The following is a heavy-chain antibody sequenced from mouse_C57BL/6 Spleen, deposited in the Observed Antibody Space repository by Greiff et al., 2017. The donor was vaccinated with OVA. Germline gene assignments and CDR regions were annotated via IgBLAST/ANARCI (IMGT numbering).Heavy chain of an antibody. Sequence: VQLQQPGAELVKPGASVKMSCKASGYTFTSYWITWVKQRPGQGLEWIGDIYPGSGSTNYNEKFKSKATLTVDTSSSTAYMQLSSLTSEDSAVYDCARGGGFITTVESFAYWGQGTLVTVSA. D-gene: IGHD1-1*01. CDR1: GYTFTSYW. J-gene: IGHJ3*01. V-gene: IGHV1-55*01. CDR3: ARGGGFITTVESFAY. CDR2: IYPGSGST.